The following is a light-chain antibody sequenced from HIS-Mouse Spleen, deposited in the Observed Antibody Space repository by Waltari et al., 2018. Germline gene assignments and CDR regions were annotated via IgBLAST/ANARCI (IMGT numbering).Light chain of an antibody. CDR2: EDS. V-gene: IGLV3-10*01. Sequence: SYELTQPPSVSVSPGQTARITCSGDALPKKYAYWYQQKSGQAPVLVIYEDSKRPPGMPERFSGSSSGTMATLTISGAQVEDEADYYCYSTDSSGNHRVFGGGTKLTVL. CDR3: YSTDSSGNHRV. CDR1: ALPKKY. J-gene: IGLJ2*01.